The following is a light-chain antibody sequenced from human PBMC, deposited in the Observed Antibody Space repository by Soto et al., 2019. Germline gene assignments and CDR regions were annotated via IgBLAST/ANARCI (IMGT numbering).Light chain of an antibody. CDR3: QQYDNSPIT. Sequence: EIVVTQSPGILSLSQGERASLSCGASQSISSSFLAWYQQKPGQAPRLLIYGASSRATGIPDRFSGTGSETDFTLTISRLEPEDFAVYYCQQYDNSPITFGQGTRLEIK. V-gene: IGKV3-20*01. CDR1: QSISSSF. CDR2: GAS. J-gene: IGKJ5*01.